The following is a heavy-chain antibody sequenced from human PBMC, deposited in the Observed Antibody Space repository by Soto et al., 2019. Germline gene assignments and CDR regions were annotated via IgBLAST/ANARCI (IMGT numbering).Heavy chain of an antibody. J-gene: IGHJ6*02. V-gene: IGHV3-48*03. D-gene: IGHD3-22*01. CDR1: GFTFSSYE. Sequence: PGGSLRLSCAASGFTFSSYEMNWVRQAPGKGLEWVSYISSSGSTIYYADSVKGRFTISRDNAKNSLYLQMNSLRAEDTAVYYCARDPRRGGPYYYDSSGYPYYYYGMDAWGQGTTVTVSS. CDR2: ISSSGSTI. CDR3: ARDPRRGGPYYYDSSGYPYYYYGMDA.